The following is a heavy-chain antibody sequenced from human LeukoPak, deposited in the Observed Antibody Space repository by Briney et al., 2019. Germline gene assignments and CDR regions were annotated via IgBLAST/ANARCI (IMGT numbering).Heavy chain of an antibody. Sequence: GSLRLSCAASGFTFSSYSMNWVRQAPGKGLEWIGGIYYSGSTYYNPSLKSRVTISVDTSKNQFSLKLSSVTAADTAVYYCARGRVSIAARPAYMDVWGKGTTVTVSS. J-gene: IGHJ6*03. CDR2: IYYSGST. CDR3: ARGRVSIAARPAYMDV. V-gene: IGHV4-39*07. CDR1: GFTFSSYS. D-gene: IGHD6-6*01.